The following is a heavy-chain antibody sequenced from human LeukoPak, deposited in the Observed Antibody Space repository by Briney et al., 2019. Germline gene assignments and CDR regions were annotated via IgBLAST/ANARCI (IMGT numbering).Heavy chain of an antibody. CDR3: AKDRYSNYGNWFDP. Sequence: GSLRLSCAASGFTFSNYAMNWVRQAPGKGLEWVSGISGSGGTTYHADSVKGRFTISRDNSKNTLYLQMISLRAEDTAVYYCAKDRYSNYGNWFDPWGQGTLVTVFS. J-gene: IGHJ5*02. D-gene: IGHD4-11*01. V-gene: IGHV3-23*01. CDR2: ISGSGGTT. CDR1: GFTFSNYA.